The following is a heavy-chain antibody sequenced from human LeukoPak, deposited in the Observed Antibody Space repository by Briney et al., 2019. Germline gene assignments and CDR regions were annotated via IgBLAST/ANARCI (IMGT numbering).Heavy chain of an antibody. CDR3: ARDRGVKLDKILDWFDP. D-gene: IGHD3-10*01. Sequence: GGSLRLSCAASGFTFSSYSMNWVRQAPGKGLEWVSSISSSSSYIYYADSVKGRFTISRDNAKNSLYLQMNSLRAEDTAVYYCARDRGVKLDKILDWFDPWGQGTLVTVSS. J-gene: IGHJ5*02. V-gene: IGHV3-21*01. CDR1: GFTFSSYS. CDR2: ISSSSSYI.